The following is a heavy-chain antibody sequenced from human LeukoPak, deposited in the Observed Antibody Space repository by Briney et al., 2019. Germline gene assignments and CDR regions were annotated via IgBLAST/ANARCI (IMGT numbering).Heavy chain of an antibody. Sequence: SETLSLTCAVYGGSFSGYYWSWIRQPPGKGLEWIGEINHSGSTNYNPSLKSRVTISVDTSKNQFSLKLSSVTAADTAVYYCARDLLWFESHYFDYWGQGTLVTVSS. J-gene: IGHJ4*02. D-gene: IGHD3-10*01. V-gene: IGHV4-34*01. CDR3: ARDLLWFESHYFDY. CDR2: INHSGST. CDR1: GGSFSGYY.